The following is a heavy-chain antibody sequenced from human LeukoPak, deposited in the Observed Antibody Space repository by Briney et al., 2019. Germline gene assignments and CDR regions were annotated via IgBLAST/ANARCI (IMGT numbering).Heavy chain of an antibody. V-gene: IGHV3-30*03. J-gene: IGHJ6*03. CDR2: ISYDGSNK. D-gene: IGHD6-6*01. Sequence: PGRSLRLSCAASGFTFSSYGMHWVRQAPGKGLEWVAVISYDGSNKYYADSVKGRFTISRDNSKNTLYLQMNSLRAEDTAVYYCARGTSSSSSYYYYYMDVWGKGTTVTVSS. CDR3: ARGTSSSSSYYYYYMDV. CDR1: GFTFSSYG.